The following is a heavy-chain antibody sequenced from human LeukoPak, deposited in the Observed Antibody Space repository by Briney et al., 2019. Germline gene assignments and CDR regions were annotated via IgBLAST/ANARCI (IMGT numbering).Heavy chain of an antibody. J-gene: IGHJ4*02. CDR2: IIGSGGSR. D-gene: IGHD2-2*01. CDR3: ANGARYCSSTSCYAGVDY. Sequence: GGSLRLSCAASGFTFSSYAMSWVRQAPGKGLEWVSAIIGSGGSRYYADSVKGRFTISRDNSKNTLYLQMHSLRAEDTAVYYCANGARYCSSTSCYAGVDYWGQGTLVTVSS. V-gene: IGHV3-23*01. CDR1: GFTFSSYA.